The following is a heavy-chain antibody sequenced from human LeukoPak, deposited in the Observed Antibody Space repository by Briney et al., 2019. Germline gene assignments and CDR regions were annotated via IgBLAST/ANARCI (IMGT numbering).Heavy chain of an antibody. CDR2: IYYSGST. CDR3: ARDKKYCTNGVCYMPSAFDY. J-gene: IGHJ4*02. CDR1: GGSISSSSYY. D-gene: IGHD2-8*01. V-gene: IGHV4-39*02. Sequence: SETLSLTCTVSGGSISSSSYYWGWIRQPPGKGLEWIGSIYYSGSTYYNPSLKSRVTISVDTSKNQFSLKLSSVTAADTAVYYCARDKKYCTNGVCYMPSAFDYWGQGTLVTVSS.